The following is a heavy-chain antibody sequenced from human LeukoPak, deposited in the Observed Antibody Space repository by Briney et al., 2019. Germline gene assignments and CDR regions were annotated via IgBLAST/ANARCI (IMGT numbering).Heavy chain of an antibody. CDR3: ARDRYSSGWYVPFDY. D-gene: IGHD6-19*01. J-gene: IGHJ4*02. V-gene: IGHV3-33*01. CDR2: IWYDGSNK. Sequence: GGSLRLSCAASGFTFSSYGMHWVRQAPGKGLEWVAVIWYDGSNKYYADSVKGRFTISRDNSKNTLYLQMNSLRAEDTAVYYCARDRYSSGWYVPFDYWGQGTLVTVSS. CDR1: GFTFSSYG.